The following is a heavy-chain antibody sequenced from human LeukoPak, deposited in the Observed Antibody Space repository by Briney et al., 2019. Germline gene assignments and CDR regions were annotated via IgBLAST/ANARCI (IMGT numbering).Heavy chain of an antibody. CDR1: GGSISSYY. Sequence: SETLSLTCTVSGGSISSYYWSWIRQPPGKGLEWIGYIYYSGSTNYNPSLKSRVAISVDTSKNQFSLKLSSVTAADTAVYYCARVELPEYYDYVWGSYRYNWFDPWGQGTLVTVSS. D-gene: IGHD3-16*02. J-gene: IGHJ5*02. CDR2: IYYSGST. V-gene: IGHV4-59*01. CDR3: ARVELPEYYDYVWGSYRYNWFDP.